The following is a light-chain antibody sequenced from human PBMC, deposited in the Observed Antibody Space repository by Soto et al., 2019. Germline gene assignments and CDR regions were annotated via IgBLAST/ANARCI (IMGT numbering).Light chain of an antibody. CDR1: QSVSSN. V-gene: IGKV3-15*01. CDR2: GAS. CDR3: QQYNNWPPANT. J-gene: IGKJ2*01. Sequence: EIVMTQSPATLSVSPGERATLSCRASQSVSSNLAWYQQKPGQAPRLLIYGASTRATGIPARFSGSVSGTEFTLTISSLQSEDFAVYYCQQYNNWPPANTFGQGTKLEIK.